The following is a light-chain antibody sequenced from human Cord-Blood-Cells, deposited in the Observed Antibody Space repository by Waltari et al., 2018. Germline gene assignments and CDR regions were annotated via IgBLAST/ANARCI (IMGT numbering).Light chain of an antibody. CDR1: KVWEKY. Sequence: SYELTQPPSVSVYPGQTASITCSGDKVWEKYACWYQQNPGQSPVLVIYQDSKRPSGIPERFSGSNSGNTATLTISGTQAMDEADYYCQAWDSSTVVFGGGTKLTVL. V-gene: IGLV3-1*01. CDR2: QDS. CDR3: QAWDSSTVV. J-gene: IGLJ2*01.